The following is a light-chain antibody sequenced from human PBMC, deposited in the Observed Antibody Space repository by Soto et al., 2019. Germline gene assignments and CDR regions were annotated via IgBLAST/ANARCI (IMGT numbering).Light chain of an antibody. V-gene: IGKV1-39*01. CDR1: QSISNY. CDR3: QQSYSTPLT. CDR2: AAS. J-gene: IGKJ4*02. Sequence: DIQMTQSPSSLSASVGDRVTTTCRASQSISNYLNWYQQKPGKAPKLLIYAASSLQSGVPSRFSGSGSGTDLTLTISSLQPEDFATYYCQQSYSTPLTCGGGTKVEIK.